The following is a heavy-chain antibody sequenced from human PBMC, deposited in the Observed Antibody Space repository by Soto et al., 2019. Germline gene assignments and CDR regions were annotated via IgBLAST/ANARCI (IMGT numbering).Heavy chain of an antibody. D-gene: IGHD6-19*01. CDR3: ARDFSGWYYYGMDV. J-gene: IGHJ6*02. V-gene: IGHV3-30-3*01. CDR2: ISYDGSNK. Sequence: GGSLRLSCAASGFTFSSYAMHWVRQAPGKGLEWVAVISYDGSNKYYADSVKGRFPISRDNSKNTLYLQMNSLRAEDTAVYYCARDFSGWYYYGMDVWGQGTTVTVSS. CDR1: GFTFSSYA.